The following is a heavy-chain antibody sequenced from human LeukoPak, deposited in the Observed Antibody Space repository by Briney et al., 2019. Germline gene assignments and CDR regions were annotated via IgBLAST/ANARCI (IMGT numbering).Heavy chain of an antibody. CDR1: GGSISSGAYY. Sequence: PSQTLTLTCTVSGGSISSGAYYWSWIRQHPGKCLEWIGYIYYSGSTYYNPSLKSRVTISVDTSKNQFSLKLSSVTAADTAVYYCARVGGRYYDSSGYYYVGYWGQGTLVTVSS. CDR3: ARVGGRYYDSSGYYYVGY. V-gene: IGHV4-31*03. J-gene: IGHJ4*02. CDR2: IYYSGST. D-gene: IGHD3-22*01.